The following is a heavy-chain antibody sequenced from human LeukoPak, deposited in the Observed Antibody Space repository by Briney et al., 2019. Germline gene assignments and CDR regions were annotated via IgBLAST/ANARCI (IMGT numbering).Heavy chain of an antibody. CDR3: ARDQRYCTNGVCYPFDY. CDR1: GGSISSSSYY. J-gene: IGHJ4*02. V-gene: IGHV4-39*07. Sequence: SETLSLTCTVPGGSISSSSYYWGWIRQPPGKGLEWIGSIYYSGSTYYNPSLKSRVTISVDTSKNQFSLKLSSVTAADTAVYYCARDQRYCTNGVCYPFDYWGQGTLVTVSS. D-gene: IGHD2-8*01. CDR2: IYYSGST.